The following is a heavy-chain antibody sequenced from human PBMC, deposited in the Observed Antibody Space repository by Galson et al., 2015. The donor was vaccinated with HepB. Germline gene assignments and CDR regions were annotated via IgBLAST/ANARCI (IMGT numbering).Heavy chain of an antibody. CDR1: GFTFSTSW. V-gene: IGHV3-7*03. J-gene: IGHJ4*02. Sequence: SCAASGFTFSTSWMTWVRLAPGKGLEWVASIDHDGTATYYVDSAKGRFTISRDNAENSLYLQMNSLRVDDTAVYYCAKVVPGGADYWGQGALVTVSS. D-gene: IGHD3-10*01. CDR3: AKVVPGGADY. CDR2: IDHDGTAT.